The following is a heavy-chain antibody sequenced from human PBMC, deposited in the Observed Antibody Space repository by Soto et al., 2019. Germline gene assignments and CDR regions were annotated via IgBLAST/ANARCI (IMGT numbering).Heavy chain of an antibody. V-gene: IGHV3-23*01. CDR1: GVTFSNYV. J-gene: IGHJ4*02. CDR2: ISFSGGNA. Sequence: GGALRVSCAASGVTFSNYVMSWVRQAPGKGLEWVSCISFSGGNANYADSAKGRFTISRDNSKKMLYLQMNSLSVEDTAVYYCARDGVGATVFFGYFDYWGQGALVTVSS. D-gene: IGHD1-26*01. CDR3: ARDGVGATVFFGYFDY.